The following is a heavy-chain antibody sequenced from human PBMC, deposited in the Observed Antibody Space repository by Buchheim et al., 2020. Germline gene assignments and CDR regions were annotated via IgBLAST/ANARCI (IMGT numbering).Heavy chain of an antibody. CDR1: GGSISSGNAY. V-gene: IGHV4-31*03. CDR3: ARVIPSSIGWYFDL. CDR2: IDHTGTT. D-gene: IGHD2-21*01. J-gene: IGHJ2*01. Sequence: QVQLQESGPGLVRPSQTLSLSCTVSGGSISSGNAYWNWIRQDPGKGLEWIGYIDHTGTTSYNPSLESRSTLSLDPSNNQFSLEVTSVTAADTALYYCARVIPSSIGWYFDLWGRGTL.